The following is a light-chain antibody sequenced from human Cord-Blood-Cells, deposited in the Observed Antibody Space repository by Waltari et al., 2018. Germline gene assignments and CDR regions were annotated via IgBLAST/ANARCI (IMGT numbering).Light chain of an antibody. CDR1: SSDVGSYNL. Sequence: QSALTQPASVSGSPGQSITISCTGTSSDVGSYNLVSWYQQHPGKAPKLMIYEGSKRPSGVSNRFSGSKSGKTASLTISGLQAEGEADYYCCSYAGSSTWVFGGGTKLTVL. CDR2: EGS. CDR3: CSYAGSSTWV. J-gene: IGLJ3*02. V-gene: IGLV2-23*01.